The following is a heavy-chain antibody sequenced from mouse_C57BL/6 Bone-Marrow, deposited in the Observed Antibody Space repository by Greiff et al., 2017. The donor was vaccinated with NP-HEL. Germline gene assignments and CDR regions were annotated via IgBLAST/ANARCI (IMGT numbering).Heavy chain of an antibody. J-gene: IGHJ1*03. CDR3: ARGLTGYWYFDV. CDR1: GYTFTSYW. V-gene: IGHV1-52*01. CDR2: IDPSDSET. Sequence: QVQLQQSGAELVRPGSSVKLSCKASGYTFTSYWMHWVKQRPIQGLEWIGNIDPSDSETHYNQKFKDKATLTVDKSSSTAYMQLSSLTSEDSAVYYCARGLTGYWYFDVWGTGTTVTVSA. D-gene: IGHD4-1*01.